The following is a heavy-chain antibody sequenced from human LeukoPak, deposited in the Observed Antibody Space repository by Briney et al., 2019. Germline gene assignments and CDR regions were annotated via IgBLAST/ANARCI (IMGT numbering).Heavy chain of an antibody. CDR1: GFTFSNAW. V-gene: IGHV3-15*01. J-gene: IGHJ4*02. CDR3: TTGGTMTFDY. CDR2: IKSKTDGGTT. Sequence: NPGGSLRLSCAAPGFTFSNAWMSWVRQAPGRGLEWVGHIKSKTDGGTTDYAAPVKGRFTISRDDSKNTLYLQMNSLKTEDTAVYYYTTGGTMTFDYWGQGTLVTVSS. D-gene: IGHD4-17*01.